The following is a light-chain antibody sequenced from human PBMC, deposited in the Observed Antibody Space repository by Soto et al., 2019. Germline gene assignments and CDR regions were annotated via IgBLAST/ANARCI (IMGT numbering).Light chain of an antibody. Sequence: DIQLTQSPSFLSASVGDRVTITCRASQGISSYLAWYQQKPGKAPKLLFYAASTLQSGVPSRFSGSGSGTEFTLTISSLQPEDFATYYCQQLNSYPLTFGGGTKLEIK. CDR2: AAS. CDR1: QGISSY. J-gene: IGKJ4*01. CDR3: QQLNSYPLT. V-gene: IGKV1-9*01.